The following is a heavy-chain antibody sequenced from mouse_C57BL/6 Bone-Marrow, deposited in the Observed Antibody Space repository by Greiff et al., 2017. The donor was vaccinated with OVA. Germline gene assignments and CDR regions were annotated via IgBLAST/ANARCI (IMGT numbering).Heavy chain of an antibody. Sequence: QVQLKQSGPGLVQPSQSLSITCTVSGFSLTSYGVHWVRQSPGKGLEWLGVIWSGGSTDYNAAFISSLSISKDNSKRQVFFKMNSLQANDTAIYYCARKGATTVVANYAMDYWGQGTSVTVSS. CDR2: IWSGGST. CDR3: ARKGATTVVANYAMDY. J-gene: IGHJ4*01. CDR1: GFSLTSYG. D-gene: IGHD1-1*01. V-gene: IGHV2-2*02.